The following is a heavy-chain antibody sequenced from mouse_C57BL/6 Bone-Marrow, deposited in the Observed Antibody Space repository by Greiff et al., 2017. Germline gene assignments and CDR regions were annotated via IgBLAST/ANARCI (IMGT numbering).Heavy chain of an antibody. D-gene: IGHD2-1*01. CDR3: ARDLYYGNYDYAMDY. CDR1: GYTFTSYW. J-gene: IGHJ4*01. V-gene: IGHV1-50*01. Sequence: QVQLQQPGAELVKPGASVKLSCKASGYTFTSYWMQWVKQRPGQGLEWIGEIDPSDSYTNYNQKFKGKATVTVDTSSSTAYMQLSSLTSEDSAVYYCARDLYYGNYDYAMDYWGQGTSVTVSS. CDR2: IDPSDSYT.